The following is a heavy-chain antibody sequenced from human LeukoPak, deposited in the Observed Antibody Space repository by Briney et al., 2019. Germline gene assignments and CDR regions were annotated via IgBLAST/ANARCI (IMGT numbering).Heavy chain of an antibody. D-gene: IGHD3-16*01. CDR1: GYTFTSYA. V-gene: IGHV1-3*01. CDR2: INAGNGNT. CDR3: ARELWPGYGMDV. J-gene: IGHJ6*04. Sequence: ASVKVSCKASGYTFTSYAMHWVRQAPGQRLEWMGWINAGNGNTKYSQKFQGRVTITRDTSASTDYMELSSLRSEDTAVYYCARELWPGYGMDVWGKGTTVTVSS.